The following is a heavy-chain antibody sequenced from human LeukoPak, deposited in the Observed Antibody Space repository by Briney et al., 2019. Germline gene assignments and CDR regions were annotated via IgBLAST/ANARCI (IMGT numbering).Heavy chain of an antibody. V-gene: IGHV1-69*13. J-gene: IGHJ3*02. CDR2: IIPIFGTA. CDR1: GGTFSSYA. Sequence: GASVKVSCKASGGTFSSYAISWVRQAPGQGLEWMGGIIPIFGTANYAQKFQGRVTITADESTSTAYMELSSLRSEDTAVYYCARVRMVRGVPDAFDIWGQGTMVTVSS. CDR3: ARVRMVRGVPDAFDI. D-gene: IGHD3-10*01.